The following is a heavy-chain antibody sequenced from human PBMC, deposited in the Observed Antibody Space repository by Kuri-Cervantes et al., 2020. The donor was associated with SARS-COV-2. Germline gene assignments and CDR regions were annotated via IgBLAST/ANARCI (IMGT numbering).Heavy chain of an antibody. CDR3: ARDARGWSYFDY. D-gene: IGHD6-19*01. CDR1: GFTFSSYW. J-gene: IGHJ4*02. Sequence: GESLKISCAASGFTFSSYWMSWVRQAPGKGLEWVANIKQDGSEKYYVDSVKGRFTISRDNAKNSLYLQMNSLRAEGTAVYYCARDARGWSYFDYWGQGTLVTVSS. V-gene: IGHV3-7*01. CDR2: IKQDGSEK.